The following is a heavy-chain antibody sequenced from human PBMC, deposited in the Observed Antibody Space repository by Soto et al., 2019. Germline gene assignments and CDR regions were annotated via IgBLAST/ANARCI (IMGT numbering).Heavy chain of an antibody. CDR1: GFTFSSDW. J-gene: IGHJ4*02. CDR3: ARWLRSGGGLGY. CDR2: INSDGTST. V-gene: IGHV3-74*01. D-gene: IGHD3-10*01. Sequence: GGSLRLSCTASGFTFSSDWMHWVRQAPGKGLVWVSRINSDGTSTTYGDSVKGRFTISRDNAKNTLYLQMNSLRVEDTAVYYCARWLRSGGGLGYWGQGTLVTVSS.